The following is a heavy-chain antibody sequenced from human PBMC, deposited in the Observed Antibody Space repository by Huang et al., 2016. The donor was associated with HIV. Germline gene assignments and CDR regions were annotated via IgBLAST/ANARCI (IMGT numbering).Heavy chain of an antibody. D-gene: IGHD4-4*01. CDR3: ARGSLEYSVSSSLDY. CDR1: GGPFRRYS. J-gene: IGHJ4*02. CDR2: LMPVLDTP. V-gene: IGHV1-69*13. Sequence: QVQLLQSGAEVKKPGSSVKVSCKASGGPFRRYSIAWVRQAPGQGLEWMASLMPVLDTPNYAKKVQGRVRGTADESTSTVYMELRDLRPDDTAVYFCARGSLEYSVSSSLDYWGQGTHVTVSS.